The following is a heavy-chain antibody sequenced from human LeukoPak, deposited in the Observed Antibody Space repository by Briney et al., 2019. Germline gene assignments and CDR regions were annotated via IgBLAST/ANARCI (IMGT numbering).Heavy chain of an antibody. CDR2: INPNSGGT. J-gene: IGHJ4*02. V-gene: IGHV1-2*02. Sequence: GPVKVSCKASGYTFTGYYMHWVRQAPGQGLEWMGWINPNSGGTNYAQKFQGRVTMTRDTSTSTVYMELSSLRSEDTAVYYCATGAGIAAADIDYWGQGTLVTVSS. CDR1: GYTFTGYY. CDR3: ATGAGIAAADIDY. D-gene: IGHD6-13*01.